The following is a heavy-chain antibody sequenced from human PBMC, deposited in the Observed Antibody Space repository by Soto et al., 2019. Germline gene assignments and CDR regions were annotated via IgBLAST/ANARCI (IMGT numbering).Heavy chain of an antibody. CDR2: ISYDGSNK. CDR3: AREGQISGGLNGMDV. CDR1: GFTFSSYA. Sequence: GGSLRLSCAASGFTFSSYAMHWVRQAPGKGLEWVAVISYDGSNKYYADSVKGRFTISRDNSKNTLYLQMNSLRAEDTAIYYCAREGQISGGLNGMDVWGQGTTVTVS. D-gene: IGHD2-15*01. J-gene: IGHJ6*02. V-gene: IGHV3-30*14.